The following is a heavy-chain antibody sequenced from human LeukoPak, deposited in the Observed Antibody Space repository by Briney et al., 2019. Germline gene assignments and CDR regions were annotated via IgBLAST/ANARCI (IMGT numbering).Heavy chain of an antibody. Sequence: GGSLRLSCAASGFTFSSYSMNWVRQAPGKGLEWVSVIYSGGSTYYADSVKGRFTISRDNSKNTLYLQMNSLRAEDTAVYYCAIHYYDSSGYPRDYWGQGTLVTVSS. CDR1: GFTFSSYS. J-gene: IGHJ4*02. CDR2: IYSGGST. CDR3: AIHYYDSSGYPRDY. V-gene: IGHV3-66*01. D-gene: IGHD3-22*01.